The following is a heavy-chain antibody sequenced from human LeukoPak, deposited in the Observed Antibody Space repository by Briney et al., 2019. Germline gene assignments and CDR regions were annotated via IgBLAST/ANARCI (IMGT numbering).Heavy chain of an antibody. CDR1: GFTPSSNY. CDR2: IYSGGST. J-gene: IGHJ4*02. D-gene: IGHD5-18*01. Sequence: RGSLRLSCAASGFTPSSNYMSWVRQAPGRGLEWVSVIYSGGSTYAADSVKGRFTISRDNSKNTLYLQMNSLRAEDTAVYYCARISGYSYVPYYFDYWGQGTLVTVSS. V-gene: IGHV3-66*02. CDR3: ARISGYSYVPYYFDY.